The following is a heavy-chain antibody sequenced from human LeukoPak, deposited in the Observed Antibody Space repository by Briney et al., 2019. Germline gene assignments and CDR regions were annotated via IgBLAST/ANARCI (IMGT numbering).Heavy chain of an antibody. J-gene: IGHJ4*02. CDR1: GGSIRSYY. CDR2: IHYTGST. D-gene: IGHD1-14*01. V-gene: IGHV4-59*01. Sequence: SETLSLTCTVSGGSIRSYYWSWIRQPPGKGLEWIGYIHYTGSTNYNPSLKSRVTISVDTSKNHFSLKLSSVTAADTAVYYCARAPEYGLYYFDYWGQGTLVTVSS. CDR3: ARAPEYGLYYFDY.